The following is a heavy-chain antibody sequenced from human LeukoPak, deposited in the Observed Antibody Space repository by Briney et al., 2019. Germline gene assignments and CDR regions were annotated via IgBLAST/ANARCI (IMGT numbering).Heavy chain of an antibody. CDR2: ISFDGSRR. V-gene: IGHV3-30*18. D-gene: IGHD4-17*01. J-gene: IGHJ4*02. CDR1: GFTFSDSG. CDR3: AKEGTDYGDYPYFFDY. Sequence: GGSLRLSCAASGFTFSDSGTHWVRQAPGKGLEWVAIISFDGSRRFYADSVRGRFTVSRDNSKNTLFLQMDSLSADDTGVYYCAKEGTDYGDYPYFFDYWGQGTLVTVSS.